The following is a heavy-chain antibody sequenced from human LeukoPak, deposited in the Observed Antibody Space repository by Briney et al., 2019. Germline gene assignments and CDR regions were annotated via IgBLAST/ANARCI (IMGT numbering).Heavy chain of an antibody. Sequence: SETLSLTCTVSGGSISSYYWSWTRQPAGKGLEWIGRIYASGNTNYNPSLKSRVTISVDTSKSQFSPNLYSVTAADSAVYYCARAPVLYHFDYWGQGTLVTVSS. CDR2: IYASGNT. CDR3: ARAPVLYHFDY. CDR1: GGSISSYY. J-gene: IGHJ4*02. V-gene: IGHV4-4*07. D-gene: IGHD2-8*01.